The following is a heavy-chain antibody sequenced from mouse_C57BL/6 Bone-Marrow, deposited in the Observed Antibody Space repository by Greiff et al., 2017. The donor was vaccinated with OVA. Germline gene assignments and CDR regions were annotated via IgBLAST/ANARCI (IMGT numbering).Heavy chain of an antibody. Sequence: QVHVKQPGAELVKPGASVKLSCKASGYTFTSYWIQWVKQRPGQGLEWIGDIDPSDSYTNYNQKFKDKAPLTVDTSSSSAYMQLSSLTSEDSAVYYCAREGYDGYYSDYWGQGTTLTVSS. D-gene: IGHD2-3*01. V-gene: IGHV1-50*01. CDR2: IDPSDSYT. CDR3: AREGYDGYYSDY. J-gene: IGHJ2*01. CDR1: GYTFTSYW.